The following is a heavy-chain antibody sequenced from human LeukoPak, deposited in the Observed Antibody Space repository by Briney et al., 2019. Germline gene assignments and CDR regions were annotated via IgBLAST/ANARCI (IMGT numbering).Heavy chain of an antibody. J-gene: IGHJ4*02. CDR1: GFTFSSYA. CDR2: ISGSGGST. CDR3: AKDLGNYDFWSGYLSGGSDY. D-gene: IGHD3-3*01. Sequence: ETGGSLRLSCAASGFTFSSYAMSWVRQASGKGLEWVSAISGSGGSTYYADSVKGRFTISRDNSKNTLYLQMNSLRAEDTAVYYCAKDLGNYDFWSGYLSGGSDYWGQGTLVTVSS. V-gene: IGHV3-23*01.